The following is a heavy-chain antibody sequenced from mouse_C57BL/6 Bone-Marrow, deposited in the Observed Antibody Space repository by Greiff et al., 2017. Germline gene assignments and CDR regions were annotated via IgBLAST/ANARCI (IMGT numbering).Heavy chain of an antibody. J-gene: IGHJ3*01. Sequence: LVESGAELVRPGTSVKVSCKASGYAFTSYLMEWVKQRPGQGLEWIGVINPGSGGTNYNEKFKGKATLTADKSSSTAYMQLSSLTSEDSAVFFCSRSKNWDSWFAYWGQGTLVTVSA. CDR1: GYAFTSYL. D-gene: IGHD4-1*01. CDR2: INPGSGGT. V-gene: IGHV1-54*01. CDR3: SRSKNWDSWFAY.